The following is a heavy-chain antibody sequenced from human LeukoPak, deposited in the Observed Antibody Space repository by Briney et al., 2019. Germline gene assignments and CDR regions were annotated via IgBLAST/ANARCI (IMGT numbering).Heavy chain of an antibody. D-gene: IGHD1-7*01. Sequence: GASVKVSCKASGYTFTSYGISWVRQAPGQGLEWMGWISAYNGNTNYAQKLQGRVTMTTDTSTSTAYMELRSLRSDDTAVYYCARDRSWYNWNSGPSKALDYWGQGTLVTVSS. CDR3: ARDRSWYNWNSGPSKALDY. V-gene: IGHV1-18*01. CDR1: GYTFTSYG. CDR2: ISAYNGNT. J-gene: IGHJ4*02.